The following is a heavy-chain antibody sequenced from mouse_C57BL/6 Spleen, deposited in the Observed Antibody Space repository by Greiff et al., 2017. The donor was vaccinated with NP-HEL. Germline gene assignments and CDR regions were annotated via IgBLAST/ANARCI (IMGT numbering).Heavy chain of an antibody. V-gene: IGHV2-2*01. CDR3: ARAYYSNYEDWYFDV. CDR2: IWSGGST. J-gene: IGHJ1*03. Sequence: QVQLQQSGPGLVQPSQSLSITCTVSGFSLTSYGVHWVRQSPGKGLEWLGVIWSGGSTDYNAAFISRLGISKENSKSQVFFKMNSLQADDTAIYYGARAYYSNYEDWYFDVWGTGTTVTVSS. D-gene: IGHD2-5*01. CDR1: GFSLTSYG.